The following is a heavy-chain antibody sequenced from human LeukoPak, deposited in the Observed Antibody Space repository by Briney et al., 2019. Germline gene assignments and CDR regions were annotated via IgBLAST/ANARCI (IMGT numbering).Heavy chain of an antibody. CDR3: TRDLMDYDVSTGLHHYYMDV. CDR2: IDPHGNNK. D-gene: IGHD3-9*01. CDR1: GFTFRNYW. Sequence: GGSLRLSCVASGFTFRNYWMRWVRQAPGKGLEWVANIDPHGNNKLYVESVKGRFSISRDNAKNTLYLQMNTLRVEDTAVYYCTRDLMDYDVSTGLHHYYMDVWGQGTTVTVSS. J-gene: IGHJ6*02. V-gene: IGHV3-7*01.